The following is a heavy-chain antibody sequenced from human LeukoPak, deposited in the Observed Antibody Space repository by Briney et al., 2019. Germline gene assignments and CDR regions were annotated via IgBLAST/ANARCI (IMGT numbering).Heavy chain of an antibody. CDR1: GFSFSSYG. CDR3: ASARQRMVRGVIITPGY. J-gene: IGHJ4*02. D-gene: IGHD3-10*01. V-gene: IGHV3-23*01. CDR2: ISGSGGST. Sequence: GGSLRLSCAASGFSFSSYGIHWVRQAPGKGLEWVSAISGSGGSTYYADSVKGRFTISRDNSKNTLYLQMNSLRAEDTAVYYCASARQRMVRGVIITPGYWGQGTLVTVSS.